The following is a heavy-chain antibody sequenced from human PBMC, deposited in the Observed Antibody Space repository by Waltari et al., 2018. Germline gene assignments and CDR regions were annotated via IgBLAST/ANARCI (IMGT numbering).Heavy chain of an antibody. CDR1: GFSLSTSGVG. CDR3: AHMGYWGVRGVIISTYFDY. J-gene: IGHJ4*02. V-gene: IGHV2-5*01. D-gene: IGHD3-10*01. CDR2: IYWNDDK. Sequence: QITLKESGPTLVKPTQTLTLTCTFSGFSLSTSGVGVGWIRQPPGKALEWLALIYWNDDKRYSPSLKSRLTITKDTSKNQVVLTMTNMDPVDTATYYCAHMGYWGVRGVIISTYFDYWGQGTLVTVSS.